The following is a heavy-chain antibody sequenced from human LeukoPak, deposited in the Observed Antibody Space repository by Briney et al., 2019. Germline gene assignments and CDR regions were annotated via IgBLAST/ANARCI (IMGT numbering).Heavy chain of an antibody. D-gene: IGHD6-13*01. Sequence: SETLSLTCTVSRASIIRNYRNWIRQPAGRGLEWVGRIYTRGSAAYNPSLKGRVSIVLDKSKNQFSLNRSSVTAADTAVYYCASGGNSWNNWFDPWGQGTLVTVSS. CDR3: ASGGNSWNNWFDP. CDR2: IYTRGSA. J-gene: IGHJ5*02. CDR1: RASIIRNY. V-gene: IGHV4-4*07.